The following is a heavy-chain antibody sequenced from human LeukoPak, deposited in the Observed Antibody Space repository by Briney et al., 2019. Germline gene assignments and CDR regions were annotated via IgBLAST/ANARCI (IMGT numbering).Heavy chain of an antibody. V-gene: IGHV3-23*01. CDR3: AKDRSRTVGYPVDS. CDR2: ISGSGGDT. J-gene: IGHJ4*02. D-gene: IGHD1-26*01. Sequence: GSLRLSCAASGFTFSSFAMSWVRQAPGKGLEWVSGISGSGGDTYYADSVKGRFTISRDNSKNTLYVQMNSLRAEDTAVYYCAKDRSRTVGYPVDSWGQGALVTVSS. CDR1: GFTFSSFA.